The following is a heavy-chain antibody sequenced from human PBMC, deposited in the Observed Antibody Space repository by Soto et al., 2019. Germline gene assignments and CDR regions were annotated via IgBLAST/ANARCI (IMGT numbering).Heavy chain of an antibody. V-gene: IGHV1-69*13. J-gene: IGHJ4*02. CDR1: GGTFNSYA. Sequence: SVKVSCKTSGGTFNSYAISWVRQAPGQGLEWMGGIIPIFGTANYAQKFQGRVTITADESTSTAYMELSSLRSEDTAVYYCARSRSNYYDSRGYYYSTFDYWGQGTLVTVSS. D-gene: IGHD3-22*01. CDR2: IIPIFGTA. CDR3: ARSRSNYYDSRGYYYSTFDY.